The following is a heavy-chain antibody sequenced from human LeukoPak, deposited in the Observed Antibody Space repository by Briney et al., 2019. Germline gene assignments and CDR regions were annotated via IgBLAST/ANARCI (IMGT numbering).Heavy chain of an antibody. V-gene: IGHV1-8*01. CDR3: ARAHTDYDILTGYYEFDY. J-gene: IGHJ4*02. CDR2: MNPKSGNT. Sequence: ASVKASCKASGYTFINYEINWVRQATGQGLEWMGWMNPKSGNTGYAQKFQGRVTMTRNTSISTAYMELSSLRSEDTAVYYCARAHTDYDILTGYYEFDYWGQGTLVTVSS. CDR1: GYTFINYE. D-gene: IGHD3-9*01.